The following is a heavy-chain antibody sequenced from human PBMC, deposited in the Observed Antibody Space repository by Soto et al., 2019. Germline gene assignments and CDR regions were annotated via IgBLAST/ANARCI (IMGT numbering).Heavy chain of an antibody. Sequence: QLQLQESGPGLMKPSETLSLTCTVSGGSISSSTYYWGWIRQPPGKGLEWIGSIFDSGSTSYNPSLKSRITISVDTSKNQFSLQLTSVTAADTAVYYGARGYGDYGGWFDPWGQGTLVTVSS. CDR3: ARGYGDYGGWFDP. CDR2: IFDSGST. J-gene: IGHJ5*02. CDR1: GGSISSSTYY. V-gene: IGHV4-39*01. D-gene: IGHD4-17*01.